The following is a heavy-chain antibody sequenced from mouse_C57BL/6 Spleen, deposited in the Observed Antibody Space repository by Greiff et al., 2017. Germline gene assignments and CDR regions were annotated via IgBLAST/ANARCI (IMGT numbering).Heavy chain of an antibody. CDR1: GFTFSSYA. V-gene: IGHV5-4*01. CDR3: ARETSDDLDY. CDR2: ISDGGSYT. Sequence: EVKLMESGGGLVKPGGSLKLSCAASGFTFSSYAMSWVRQTPGKRLEWVATISDGGSYTYYPDNVKGRSTIPRDNAKNTLYLQMSHLKSEDTAMYYCARETSDDLDYWGQGTTLTVSS. J-gene: IGHJ2*01.